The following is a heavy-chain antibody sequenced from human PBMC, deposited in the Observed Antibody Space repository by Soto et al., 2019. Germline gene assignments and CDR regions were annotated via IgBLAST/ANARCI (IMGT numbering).Heavy chain of an antibody. CDR3: TTSIVVVTALDY. V-gene: IGHV1-3*01. CDR1: GYTFTSYA. CDR2: INAGNGNT. Sequence: QVQLVQSGAEVKKPAASVKFSCKASGYTFTSYAMHWVRQAPGQRLEWMGWINAGNGNTKYSQKFQGRVTITRDTSASTAYMELTSLRSEDTAVYYCTTSIVVVTALDYWGLGTLVSVSS. D-gene: IGHD2-21*02. J-gene: IGHJ4*02.